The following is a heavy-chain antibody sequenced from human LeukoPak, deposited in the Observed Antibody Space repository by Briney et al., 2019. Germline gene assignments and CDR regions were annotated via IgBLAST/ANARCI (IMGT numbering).Heavy chain of an antibody. V-gene: IGHV3-23*01. CDR1: GFTFSSYA. CDR3: AKDLVIISLIRDY. D-gene: IGHD3-9*01. CDR2: ISGSGGST. J-gene: IGHJ4*02. Sequence: PGGSLRLSCAASGFTFSSYAMSWVRQAPGKGLEWVSAISGSGGSTYYADSVKGRFTISRDNSKNTLYLKRNSLRAEDRAVYYCAKDLVIISLIRDYGGRGTLVTVSS.